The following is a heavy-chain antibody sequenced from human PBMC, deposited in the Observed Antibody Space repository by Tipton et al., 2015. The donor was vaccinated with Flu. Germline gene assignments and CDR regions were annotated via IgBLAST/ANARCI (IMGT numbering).Heavy chain of an antibody. CDR3: AKETYTDNHYYYGIDV. Sequence: SLRLSCAASGFTFDQYDMHWVRQAPGKGLEWVSGISWDTITRGYAASVQGRFTVSRDNRKNSLYLQMNSLTPEDTALYYCAKETYTDNHYYYGIDVWGQGTTVIVSS. V-gene: IGHV3-9*01. D-gene: IGHD3-9*01. CDR2: ISWDTITR. CDR1: GFTFDQYD. J-gene: IGHJ6*02.